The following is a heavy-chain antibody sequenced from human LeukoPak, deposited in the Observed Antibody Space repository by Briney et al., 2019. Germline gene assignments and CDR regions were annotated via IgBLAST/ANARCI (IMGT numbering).Heavy chain of an antibody. CDR1: GFTFSSHW. D-gene: IGHD2-15*01. CDR2: INQYGSER. CDR3: ARDHVVDGLVFDY. J-gene: IGHJ4*02. V-gene: IGHV3-7*01. Sequence: GGSLRLSCAASGFTFSSHWMSWVRQAPGKGLEWVANINQYGSERNYLDSVKGRFTISRDNANSSLYLQMNSLRAEDTAIYYCARDHVVDGLVFDYWGQGTLVTVSS.